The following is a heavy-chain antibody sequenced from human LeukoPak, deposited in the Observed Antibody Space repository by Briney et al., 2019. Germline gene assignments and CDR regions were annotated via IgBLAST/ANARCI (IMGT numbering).Heavy chain of an antibody. CDR1: GYTFTDYY. CDR3: ARDLGVVITTYYYYYYGMDV. Sequence: VASVKVSFKASGYTFTDYYMHWVRQAPGQGLEWMGWINPNSGGTNYAQKFQGRVTMTRDTAISTAYMELSRLRSDDTAVYYCARDLGVVITTYYYYYYGMDVWGQGTTVTVSS. V-gene: IGHV1-2*02. CDR2: INPNSGGT. J-gene: IGHJ6*02. D-gene: IGHD3-3*01.